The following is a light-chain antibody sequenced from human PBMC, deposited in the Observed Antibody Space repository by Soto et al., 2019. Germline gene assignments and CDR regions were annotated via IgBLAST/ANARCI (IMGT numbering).Light chain of an antibody. CDR2: DVS. CDR3: SSETSSNTLLYV. Sequence: QSVLTQPASVSGSPGQSITISCTGTSSDVGGHNYVSWYQFHPGKAPKLMIYDVSNRPSGVSNRFSGSKSGNTASLTISGIQAEDEADYYCSSETSSNTLLYVFGAGTKVTVL. CDR1: SSDVGGHNY. V-gene: IGLV2-14*01. J-gene: IGLJ1*01.